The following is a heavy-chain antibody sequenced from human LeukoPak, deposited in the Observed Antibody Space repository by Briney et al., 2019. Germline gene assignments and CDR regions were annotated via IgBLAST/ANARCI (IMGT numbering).Heavy chain of an antibody. CDR1: GFTFSSYA. Sequence: GRSLRLSCAASGFTFSSYAMHWVRQAPGKGLEWVAVISYDGSSKYYADSVKGRFTISRDNSKNTLYLQMNSLRAEDTAVYYCAREPISSSWLYYWGQKTLITVSS. CDR3: AREPISSSWLYY. V-gene: IGHV3-30*04. CDR2: ISYDGSSK. J-gene: IGHJ4*02. D-gene: IGHD6-13*01.